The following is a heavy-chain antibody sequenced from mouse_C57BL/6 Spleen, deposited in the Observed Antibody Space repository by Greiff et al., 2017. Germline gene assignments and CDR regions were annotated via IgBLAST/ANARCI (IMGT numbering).Heavy chain of an antibody. V-gene: IGHV1-69*01. Sequence: QVQLQQPGAELVMPGASVKLSCKASGYTFTSYWMHWVKQRPGQGLEWIGEIDPSDSYTNYNQKFKGKSTLTVDKSSSTAYMQLSSLTSEDSAVYYCASSLYGLFDYWGQGTTLTVSS. CDR1: GYTFTSYW. CDR2: IDPSDSYT. J-gene: IGHJ2*01. CDR3: ASSLYGLFDY. D-gene: IGHD2-10*02.